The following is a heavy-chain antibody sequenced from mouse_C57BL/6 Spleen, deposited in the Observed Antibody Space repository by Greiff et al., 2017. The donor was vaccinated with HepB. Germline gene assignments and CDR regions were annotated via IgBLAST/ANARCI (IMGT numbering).Heavy chain of an antibody. D-gene: IGHD2-2*01. V-gene: IGHV1-69*01. CDR3: ARRREIFGTYGYDGYYFDY. Sequence: QVQLQQPGAELVMPGASVKLSCKASGYTFTSYWMHWVKQRPGQGLEWIGEIDPSDSYTNYNQKFKGKSTLTVDKSSSTAYMQLSSLTSEDSAVYYCARRREIFGTYGYDGYYFDYWGQGTTLTVSS. CDR1: GYTFTSYW. CDR2: IDPSDSYT. J-gene: IGHJ2*01.